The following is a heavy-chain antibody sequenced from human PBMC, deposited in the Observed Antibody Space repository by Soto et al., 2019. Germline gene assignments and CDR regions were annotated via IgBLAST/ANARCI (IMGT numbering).Heavy chain of an antibody. CDR1: GYTFTGYY. Sequence: ASVKVSCKASGYTFTGYYIHWVRQAPGQGLEWMGWINPNSGGTNYAQKFQGWVTMTRDTSISTAYMELSRLRSDDTAVYYCARDRSFQGGYYYYGMDVWGQGTTVTVSS. CDR3: ARDRSFQGGYYYYGMDV. D-gene: IGHD3-16*01. CDR2: INPNSGGT. V-gene: IGHV1-2*04. J-gene: IGHJ6*02.